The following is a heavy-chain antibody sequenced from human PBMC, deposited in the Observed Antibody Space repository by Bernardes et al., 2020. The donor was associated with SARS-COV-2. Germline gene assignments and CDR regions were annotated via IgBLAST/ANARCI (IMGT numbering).Heavy chain of an antibody. D-gene: IGHD3-3*01. CDR2: ISSNNGDT. CDR1: GYTFSNYG. J-gene: IGHJ4*02. CDR3: ARGAQRYYDLWSTDYLDFDD. V-gene: IGHV1-18*01. Sequence: ASVKVSCKTSGYTFSNYGIDWVRQAPGQGLEWMGWISSNNGDTNYAQRFQGRVTMTTDTSTSTAYLNLRSLRSDDTAVYYCARGAQRYYDLWSTDYLDFDDRSQGTLVTVS.